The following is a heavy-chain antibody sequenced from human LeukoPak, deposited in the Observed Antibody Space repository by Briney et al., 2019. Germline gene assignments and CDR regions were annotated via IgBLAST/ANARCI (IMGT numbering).Heavy chain of an antibody. Sequence: GGSLRLSCAASGFTFSSYEMNWVRQAPGKGLEWVSYISSSGSTIYYADSVKGRFTISRDNAKNSLYLQMNSLRAEDTAVYYCARSPTYYYDSSGYVLWSQGTLVTVSS. CDR1: GFTFSSYE. D-gene: IGHD3-22*01. CDR2: ISSSGSTI. J-gene: IGHJ4*02. V-gene: IGHV3-48*03. CDR3: ARSPTYYYDSSGYVL.